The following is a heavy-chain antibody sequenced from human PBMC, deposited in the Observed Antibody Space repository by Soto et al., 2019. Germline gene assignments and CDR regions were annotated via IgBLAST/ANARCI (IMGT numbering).Heavy chain of an antibody. Sequence: EVQLVESGGGLVQPGGSLRLSCAASGFTVSSNSMSWVRQAPGKGLEWVSVIYSGGSTYYADSVKGRFTISRDNSKNTLYLQMNSLRAEDTAVYYCARVYRSSSVNWFNPWGQGTLVTVSS. J-gene: IGHJ5*02. CDR2: IYSGGST. CDR1: GFTVSSNS. V-gene: IGHV3-66*01. CDR3: ARVYRSSSVNWFNP. D-gene: IGHD6-6*01.